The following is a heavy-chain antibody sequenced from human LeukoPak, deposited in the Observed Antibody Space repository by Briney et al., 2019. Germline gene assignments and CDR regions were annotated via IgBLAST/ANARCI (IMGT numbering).Heavy chain of an antibody. D-gene: IGHD2-15*01. J-gene: IGHJ5*02. CDR3: AKDRHCSGESCSSDR. CDR1: GFTFSSYS. V-gene: IGHV3-48*01. Sequence: GGSLRLSCAASGFTFSSYSMNWVRQAPGKGLEWVSYISSSSSTIYYADSVKGRFTISRDNSKSTLYLHLTSLRAEDTALYYCAKDRHCSGESCSSDRWGQGTLVIVSS. CDR2: ISSSSSTI.